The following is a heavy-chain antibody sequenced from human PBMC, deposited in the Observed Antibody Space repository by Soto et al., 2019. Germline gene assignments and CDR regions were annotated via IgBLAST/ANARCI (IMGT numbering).Heavy chain of an antibody. CDR2: IWYDGSNK. V-gene: IGHV3-33*01. CDR1: GFTFTTYG. Sequence: QVQLVESGGGVVQPGRSLRLSCAASGFTFTTYGMHWVRQAPGKGLEWVAIIWYDGSNKYYADSVKGRFTISRDNSKNTLYLQMNSLRAEDTAVYYCARAPRRSIAVDNYFDYWGQGTLVTISS. CDR3: ARAPRRSIAVDNYFDY. J-gene: IGHJ4*02. D-gene: IGHD6-19*01.